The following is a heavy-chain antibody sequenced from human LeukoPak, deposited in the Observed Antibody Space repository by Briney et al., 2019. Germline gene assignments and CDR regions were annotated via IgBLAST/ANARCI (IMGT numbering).Heavy chain of an antibody. Sequence: PSETLSLTCTVSGGSVSSGSYYWSWIRQPPGKGLEWIGYIYYSGSTNYNPSLKSRVTISVDTSKNQFSLKLSSVTAADTAVYYCARDLRGYGAAWVWGQGTLVTVSS. CDR3: ARDLRGYGAAWV. J-gene: IGHJ4*02. V-gene: IGHV4-61*01. CDR2: IYYSGST. D-gene: IGHD4-17*01. CDR1: GGSVSSGSYY.